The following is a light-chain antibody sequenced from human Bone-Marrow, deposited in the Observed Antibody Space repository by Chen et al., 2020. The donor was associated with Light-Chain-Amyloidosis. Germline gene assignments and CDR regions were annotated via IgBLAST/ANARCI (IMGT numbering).Light chain of an antibody. J-gene: IGLJ2*01. Sequence: SYELTQPPSVSVSPVQTARITCSGDDLPTKYAYWYQQKPGQAPVLLIHRHTERPSGISERFCGSSSETTETLTMRGVQVEDEAEYHCQSEDSRGTYEVLFGGGTKLTVL. CDR1: DLPTKY. CDR2: RHT. CDR3: QSEDSRGTYEVL. V-gene: IGLV3-25*03.